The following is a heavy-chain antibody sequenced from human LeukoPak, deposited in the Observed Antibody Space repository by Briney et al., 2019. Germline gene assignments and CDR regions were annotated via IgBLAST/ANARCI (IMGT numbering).Heavy chain of an antibody. CDR3: ARRLEYSGSKGVFDY. D-gene: IGHD1-26*01. V-gene: IGHV3-66*01. J-gene: IGHJ4*02. Sequence: GGSVRLSCAASGFTFSNAWMSWVRQAPGKGLEWVSIIYSGGYTDYADSVKGRFTISRDNSKNTLDLQMNSLRAEDTAVYYCARRLEYSGSKGVFDYWGQGTLVTVSS. CDR1: GFTFSNAW. CDR2: IYSGGYT.